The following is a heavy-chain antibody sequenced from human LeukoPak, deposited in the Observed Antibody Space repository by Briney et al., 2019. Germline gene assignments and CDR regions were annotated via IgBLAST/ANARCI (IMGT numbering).Heavy chain of an antibody. CDR1: GLTLGGHD. CDR3: VREARGYHYTYFDY. J-gene: IGHJ4*02. D-gene: IGHD5-18*01. V-gene: IGHV3-13*01. Sequence: GGSLRLSCTASGLTLGGHDMHWVRQTTGDGLGWVAAVSAGHHAFYAGSVRGRFTASREDAKNSLFLQMNSLRAGDTATYYCVREARGYHYTYFDYWGQGSLVTVSS. CDR2: VSAGHHA.